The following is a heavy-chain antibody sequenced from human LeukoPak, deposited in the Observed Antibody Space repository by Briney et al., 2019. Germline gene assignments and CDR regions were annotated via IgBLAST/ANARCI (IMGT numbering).Heavy chain of an antibody. CDR1: GYSFTSYW. D-gene: IGHD6-13*01. J-gene: IGHJ5*02. CDR3: ARHAYSSSYNWFDP. V-gene: IGHV5-51*01. CDR2: IYPGDSDT. Sequence: GEALMISCKGSGYSFTSYWIGWVRQMPGKGLEWMGIIYPGDSDTRYSPSFQGQVTIPADKSISTSYLQWSSLKASDTAMYYCARHAYSSSYNWFDPWGQGTLVTVSS.